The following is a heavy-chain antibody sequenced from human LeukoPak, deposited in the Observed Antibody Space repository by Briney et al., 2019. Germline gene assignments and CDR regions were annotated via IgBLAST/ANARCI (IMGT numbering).Heavy chain of an antibody. J-gene: IGHJ4*02. CDR2: ISSSSSYI. CDR1: GFAFSSYS. Sequence: GGSLRLSCAASGFAFSSYSMNWVRQAPGKGLEWVSSISSSSSYIYYADSVKGRFTISRDNAKNSLCLQMNSLRAEDTAVYYCARALTLYSYGQGYWGQGTLVTVSS. V-gene: IGHV3-21*01. CDR3: ARALTLYSYGQGY. D-gene: IGHD5-18*01.